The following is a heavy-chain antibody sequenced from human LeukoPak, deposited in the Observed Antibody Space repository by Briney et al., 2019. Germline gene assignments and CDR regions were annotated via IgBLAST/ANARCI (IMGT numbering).Heavy chain of an antibody. Sequence: SETLSLTCTVSGGSISSYYWSWIRQPPGKGLEWIGYIYYSGSTNYNPSLKSRVIISVDTSKNQFSLKLSSVTAADTAVYYCARTQGYYYYMDVWGKGTTVTVSS. CDR2: IYYSGST. CDR1: GGSISSYY. CDR3: ARTQGYYYYMDV. V-gene: IGHV4-59*01. J-gene: IGHJ6*03.